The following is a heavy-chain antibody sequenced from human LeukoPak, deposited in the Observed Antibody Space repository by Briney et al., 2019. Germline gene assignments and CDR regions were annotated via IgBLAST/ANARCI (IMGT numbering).Heavy chain of an antibody. D-gene: IGHD3-10*01. CDR1: GFTFSDYE. Sequence: GGSLRLSCVGSGFTFSDYEMNWVRQAPGKGLEWVSYISSSDSTIYYADSVKGRFTIPRDNAKNLLYLQMNSLRAEDTAVYYCARSGLDFDYWGQGTLVTVSS. J-gene: IGHJ4*02. V-gene: IGHV3-48*03. CDR2: ISSSDSTI. CDR3: ARSGLDFDY.